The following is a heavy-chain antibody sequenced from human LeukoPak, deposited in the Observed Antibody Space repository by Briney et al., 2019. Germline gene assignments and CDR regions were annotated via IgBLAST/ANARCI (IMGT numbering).Heavy chain of an antibody. CDR1: GFTFSSYG. CDR2: IRYDGSNK. V-gene: IGHV3-30*02. J-gene: IGHJ6*03. CDR3: AKDLRYYYGSGSYSHIMDV. Sequence: GGSLRLSCAASGFTFSSYGMHWVRQAPGKGLEWVAFIRYDGSNKYYADSVKGGFTISRDNSKNTLYLQMNSLRAEDTAVYYCAKDLRYYYGSGSYSHIMDVWGKGTTVTISS. D-gene: IGHD3-10*01.